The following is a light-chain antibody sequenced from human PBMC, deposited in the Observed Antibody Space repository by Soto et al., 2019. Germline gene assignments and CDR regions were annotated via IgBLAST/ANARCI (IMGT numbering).Light chain of an antibody. CDR2: DAS. CDR1: QSVSSS. J-gene: IGKJ4*01. CDR3: QQYNNWPPLT. V-gene: IGKV3-15*01. Sequence: EIVMTQSPATLSVSPGGRATLSCGASQSVSSSLAWYQQIPGQAPRLLIYDASTRATGIPARFGGSGSGTEFTLTISSLQSEDFAVYYCQQYNNWPPLTFGGGTKVDIK.